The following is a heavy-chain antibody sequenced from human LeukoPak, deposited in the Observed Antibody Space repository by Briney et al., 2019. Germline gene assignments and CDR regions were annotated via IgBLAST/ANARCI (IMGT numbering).Heavy chain of an antibody. J-gene: IGHJ6*03. V-gene: IGHV3-21*01. CDR1: GFTFSSYS. Sequence: PGGSLRLSCAASGFTFSSYSMNWVRQAPGKGLEWVSSISSSSSYIYYADSVKGRFTISRDNAKNSLYLQMNSLRAEDTAVYYCARGSGMSNYYYYMDVWGKGTTVTVSS. CDR3: ARGSGMSNYYYYMDV. CDR2: ISSSSSYI. D-gene: IGHD1-14*01.